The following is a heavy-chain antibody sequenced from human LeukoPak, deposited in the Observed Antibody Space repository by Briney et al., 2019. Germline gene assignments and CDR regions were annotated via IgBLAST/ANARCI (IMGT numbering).Heavy chain of an antibody. CDR3: AKERAFGTWLGDY. V-gene: IGHV3-53*01. J-gene: IGHJ4*02. CDR2: MYTGGST. D-gene: IGHD2/OR15-2a*01. CDR1: GFSVSSYY. Sequence: GGSLRLSCAASGFSVSSYYMTWVRRAPGKGLEWVSLMYTGGSTYYADSVKGRFTISRDNSKNTLYLQMNSLRAEDTAVYYCAKERAFGTWLGDYWGQGTPVTVSS.